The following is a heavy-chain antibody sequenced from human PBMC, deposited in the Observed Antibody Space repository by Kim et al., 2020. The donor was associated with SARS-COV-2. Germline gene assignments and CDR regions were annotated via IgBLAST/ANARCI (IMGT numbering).Heavy chain of an antibody. CDR1: GFTFSSYG. CDR2: ISYDGSNK. Sequence: GGSLRLSCAASGFTFSSYGMHWVRQAPGKGLEWVAVISYDGSNKYYADSVKGRFTISRDNSKNTLYLQMNSLRAEDTAVYYCAKDDAYYYGSGMGFDPWGQGTLVTVSS. V-gene: IGHV3-30*18. CDR3: AKDDAYYYGSGMGFDP. D-gene: IGHD3-10*01. J-gene: IGHJ5*02.